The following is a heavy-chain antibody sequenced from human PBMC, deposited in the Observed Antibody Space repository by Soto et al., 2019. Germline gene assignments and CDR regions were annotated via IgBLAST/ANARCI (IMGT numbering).Heavy chain of an antibody. V-gene: IGHV3-23*01. CDR2: ISGSGGST. Sequence: PGGSLRLSCAASGFTFSSYAMSWVRQAPGKGLEWVSAISGSGGSTYYADSVKGQFTISRDNAKNSLYLQMNSLRAEDTAVYYCARDRYGGYDYRLGSDYWGQGTLVTVSS. J-gene: IGHJ4*02. CDR1: GFTFSSYA. CDR3: ARDRYGGYDYRLGSDY. D-gene: IGHD5-12*01.